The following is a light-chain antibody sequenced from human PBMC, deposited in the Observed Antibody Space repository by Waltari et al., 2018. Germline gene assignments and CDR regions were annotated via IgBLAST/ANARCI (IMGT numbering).Light chain of an antibody. V-gene: IGKV3-20*01. J-gene: IGKJ1*01. CDR2: RAS. CDR1: QSVGSSS. Sequence: EIVLTQSPGTASLSPGERATLSCRASQSVGSSSLAWYQQKPGQAPRLVIYRASRRATGIPDRFSGSGSGTDLSLTVSRLETDDFAVYYCQQHGTLPATFGQGTKVEIK. CDR3: QQHGTLPAT.